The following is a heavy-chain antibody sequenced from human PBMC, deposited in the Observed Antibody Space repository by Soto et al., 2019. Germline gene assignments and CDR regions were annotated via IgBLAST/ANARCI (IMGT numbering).Heavy chain of an antibody. J-gene: IGHJ4*02. D-gene: IGHD4-17*01. V-gene: IGHV4-61*01. CDR2: IYYTGST. Sequence: SEPLSLPCPVSGGSVDSYNFYWSWIPHPPVRGLEWIGYIYYTGSTNYNPSLKSRVTMSVDTSKNQFSLKLSSVTAADTAVYYCARATRDYGDYGYFDSWGQGTLVTVSS. CDR3: ARATRDYGDYGYFDS. CDR1: GGSVDSYNFY.